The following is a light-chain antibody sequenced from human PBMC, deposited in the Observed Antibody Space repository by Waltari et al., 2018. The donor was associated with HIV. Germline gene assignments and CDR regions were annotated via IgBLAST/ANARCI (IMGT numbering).Light chain of an antibody. V-gene: IGLV10-54*01. J-gene: IGLJ7*01. Sequence: QSGLSQPPSVSKTLRQTAILTCDGDYNNVGSQGATWFQQHRGRPPKLLSYMTNGRTSGVSGRFSASRSGDTAYLSIFSLESEDETYYFCSSLDSTLSACVFGGGTQLTVL. CDR3: SSLDSTLSACV. CDR1: YNNVGSQG. CDR2: MTN.